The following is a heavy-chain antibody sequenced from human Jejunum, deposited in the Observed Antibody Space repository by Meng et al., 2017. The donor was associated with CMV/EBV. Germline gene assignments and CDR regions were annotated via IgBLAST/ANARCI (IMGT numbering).Heavy chain of an antibody. Sequence: QWQLLQLGSELQQPGAPGKASCRPSGYTFTSYAINWVRQAPGQGPDWMGWIDPNTGNPTYDQGFTGRFVFSLDTSVSTAYLQINSLRADDTAVYYCARDSPLDGYSLLDYWGQGTLVTVSS. CDR3: ARDSPLDGYSLLDY. D-gene: IGHD5-24*01. CDR1: GYTFTSYA. J-gene: IGHJ4*02. V-gene: IGHV7-4-1*02. CDR2: IDPNTGNP.